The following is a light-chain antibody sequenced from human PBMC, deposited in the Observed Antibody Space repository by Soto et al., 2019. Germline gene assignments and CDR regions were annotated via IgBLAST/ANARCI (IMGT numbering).Light chain of an antibody. CDR3: QQYNNWPLAT. Sequence: EIVMTQSPATLSVSPGERATLSCRASQSVSSNLAWSQQKPGLAPRLLIYGASTRATGIPARFSGSGSGTEFTLTISSLQSEDFEVYYCQQYNNWPLATFGQGTKLEIK. CDR1: QSVSSN. J-gene: IGKJ2*01. CDR2: GAS. V-gene: IGKV3-15*01.